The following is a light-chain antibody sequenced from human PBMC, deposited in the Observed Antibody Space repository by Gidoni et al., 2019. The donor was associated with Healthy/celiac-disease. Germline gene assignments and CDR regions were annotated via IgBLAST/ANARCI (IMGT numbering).Light chain of an antibody. Sequence: SSELTQDTAVSVALGQTVRSTCQGDSLRSYYASWYQQKPGQAPVLVIYGKNNRPSGIPDRFSGSSSGNTASLTITGAQAEDEADYYCNSRDSSGNHLGVFGGGTKLTVL. V-gene: IGLV3-19*01. CDR2: GKN. CDR1: SLRSYY. CDR3: NSRDSSGNHLGV. J-gene: IGLJ2*01.